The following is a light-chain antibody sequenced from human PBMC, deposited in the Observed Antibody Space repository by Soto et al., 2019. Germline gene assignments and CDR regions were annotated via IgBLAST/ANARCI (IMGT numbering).Light chain of an antibody. CDR1: QSVSGY. CDR2: DAS. CDR3: QQRSKWRT. Sequence: EIVLTQSPATLSFSPGERATLSCRASQSVSGYLAWYQQKPGQAPRLLIYDASKRATGIPARFSGSGFGTDFTLTISSLEPEDFAVYYCQQRSKWRTFGQGTKVAIK. V-gene: IGKV3-11*01. J-gene: IGKJ1*01.